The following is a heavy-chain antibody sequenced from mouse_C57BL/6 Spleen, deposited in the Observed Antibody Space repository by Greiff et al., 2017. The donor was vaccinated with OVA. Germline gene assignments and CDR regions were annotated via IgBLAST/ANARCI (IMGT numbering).Heavy chain of an antibody. Sequence: VQLKQSGPELVKPGASVKISCKASGYSFTDYNMNWVKQSNGKSLEWIGVINPNDGTTSYNQKFKGKATLTVDHSSSTAYMQLNSLTSEDSAVYYGASAIYYGNYGDWYFDVWGTGTTVTVSS. J-gene: IGHJ1*03. V-gene: IGHV1-39*01. CDR3: ASAIYYGNYGDWYFDV. D-gene: IGHD2-1*01. CDR1: GYSFTDYN. CDR2: INPNDGTT.